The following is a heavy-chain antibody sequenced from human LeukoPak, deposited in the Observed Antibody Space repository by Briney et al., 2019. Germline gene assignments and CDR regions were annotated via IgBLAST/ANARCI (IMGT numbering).Heavy chain of an antibody. J-gene: IGHJ6*03. CDR1: GFTFSRYW. D-gene: IGHD3-10*01. Sequence: PGGSLRLSCAASGFTFSRYWMSWVRQAPGKGLEWVAHIKEDGSEKNYVDSVKGRFTISRDNAKNSLYLQLNSLRAEDTAVYYCARDKRLLWFGGLGGYYYMDVWGKGTTVTVSS. V-gene: IGHV3-7*01. CDR2: IKEDGSEK. CDR3: ARDKRLLWFGGLGGYYYMDV.